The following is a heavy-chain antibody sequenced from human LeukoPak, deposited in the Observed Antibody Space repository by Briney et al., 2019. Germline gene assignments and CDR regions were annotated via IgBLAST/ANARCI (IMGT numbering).Heavy chain of an antibody. CDR3: TSHREYCSGGSCYLFDY. V-gene: IGHV3-15*01. D-gene: IGHD2-15*01. CDR2: IKSKTDGGTT. Sequence: GGSLRLSCAASGFTFRSYGMTWVRQAPGKGLEWVGRIKSKTDGGTTDYAAPVKGRFTISRDDSKNTLYLQMNSLKTEDTAVYYCTSHREYCSGGSCYLFDYWGQGTLVTVSS. J-gene: IGHJ4*02. CDR1: GFTFRSYG.